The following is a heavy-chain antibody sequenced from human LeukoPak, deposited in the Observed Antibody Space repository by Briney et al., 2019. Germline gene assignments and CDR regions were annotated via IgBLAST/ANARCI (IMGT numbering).Heavy chain of an antibody. D-gene: IGHD3-16*01. CDR3: ARSHLDNWFDP. Sequence: SETLSLTCAVYGGSFSGYYWSWIRQPPGEGLEWIGEINHSGSTNYNPSLKSRVTISVDTSKNQFSLKLSSVTAADTAVYYCARSHLDNWFDPWGQGTLVTVSS. J-gene: IGHJ5*02. CDR2: INHSGST. V-gene: IGHV4-34*01. CDR1: GGSFSGYY.